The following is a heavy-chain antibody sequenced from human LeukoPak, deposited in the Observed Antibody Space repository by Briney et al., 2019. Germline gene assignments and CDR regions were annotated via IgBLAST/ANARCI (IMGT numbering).Heavy chain of an antibody. D-gene: IGHD3-10*01. Sequence: GGSLRLSCAASGFTFSSYSMNWVRQAPGKGLEWVSSISSSSSYIYYADSVKGRFTISRDNAKNSLYLQMNSLRAEDTAVYYCARASYGSGISGMDVWGQGTTVTVSS. CDR2: ISSSSSYI. V-gene: IGHV3-21*01. CDR1: GFTFSSYS. CDR3: ARASYGSGISGMDV. J-gene: IGHJ6*02.